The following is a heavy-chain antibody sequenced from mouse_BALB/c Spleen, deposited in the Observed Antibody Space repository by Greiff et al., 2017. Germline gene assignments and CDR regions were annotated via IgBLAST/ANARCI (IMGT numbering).Heavy chain of an antibody. D-gene: IGHD2-1*01. V-gene: IGHV2-6-7*01. CDR3: ARDLYGNFSYWYFDV. CDR1: GFSLTGYG. J-gene: IGHJ1*01. CDR2: IWGDGST. Sequence: VQVVESGPGLVAPSQSLSITCTVSGFSLTGYGVNWVRQPPGKGLEWLGMIWGDGSTDYNSALKSRLSISKDNSKSQVFLKMNSLQTDDTARYYCARDLYGNFSYWYFDVWGAGTTVTVSS.